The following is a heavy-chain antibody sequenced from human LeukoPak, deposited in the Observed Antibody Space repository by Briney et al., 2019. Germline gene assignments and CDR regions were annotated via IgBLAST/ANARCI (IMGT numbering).Heavy chain of an antibody. CDR3: ARTSRTGEPEHFQH. CDR2: IYYSGST. Sequence: SQTLSLTCSVSGRSISSGDYYWSWIRQPPGKGLEWIGYIYYSGSTYYNPSLKSRVTILVDTSENQFSLRLSSVTAADTAVYYCARTSRTGEPEHFQHWGQGTLVTVSS. D-gene: IGHD2-8*02. J-gene: IGHJ1*01. V-gene: IGHV4-30-4*01. CDR1: GRSISSGDYY.